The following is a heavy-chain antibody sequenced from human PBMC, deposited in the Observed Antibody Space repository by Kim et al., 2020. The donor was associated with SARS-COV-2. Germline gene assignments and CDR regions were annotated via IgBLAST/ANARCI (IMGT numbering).Heavy chain of an antibody. CDR3: ARSNAAARFRLDV. Sequence: GGSLRLSCVGSGCSFSRFDMSWVRQRPGKGLEWVAATGTTDNTFYSVSAKGRFSVSREDATSSFYLQMNSLTAGDTAVYYCARSNAAARFRLDVWGQGTTVIVSS. J-gene: IGHJ6*02. V-gene: IGHV3-13*04. CDR1: GCSFSRFD. D-gene: IGHD6-13*01. CDR2: TGTTDNT.